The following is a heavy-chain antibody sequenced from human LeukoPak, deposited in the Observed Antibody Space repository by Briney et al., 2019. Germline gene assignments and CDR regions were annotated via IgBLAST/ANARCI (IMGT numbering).Heavy chain of an antibody. CDR1: GFTFGDYA. V-gene: IGHV3-49*04. D-gene: IGHD2-15*01. J-gene: IGHJ4*02. CDR3: TRLYCSGGSCYFDELPADY. CDR2: IRSKAYGGTT. Sequence: PVRSLRLSCTTSGFTFGDYAMSWVRQAPGKGLEWVGFIRSKAYGGTTEYAASVKGRFTISRDDSKSIAYLQMNSLKTEDTAVYYCTRLYCSGGSCYFDELPADYWGQGTLVTVSS.